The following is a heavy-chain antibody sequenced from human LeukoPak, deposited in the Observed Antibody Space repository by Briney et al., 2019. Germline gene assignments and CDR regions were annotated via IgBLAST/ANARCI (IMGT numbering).Heavy chain of an antibody. CDR1: GFTFSSYE. D-gene: IGHD6-19*01. CDR2: ISSSGSTI. Sequence: GGSLRLSCAASGFTFSSYEMNWVRQAPGKGLEWVSYISSSGSTIYYADSVKGRFTISRDNAKNSLYLQMNSLRAEDTAVYYCARELAVADHFDYWGQGTLVTVSS. V-gene: IGHV3-48*03. J-gene: IGHJ4*02. CDR3: ARELAVADHFDY.